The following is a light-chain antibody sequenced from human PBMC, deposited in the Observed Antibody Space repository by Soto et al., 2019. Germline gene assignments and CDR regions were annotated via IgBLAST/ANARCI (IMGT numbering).Light chain of an antibody. CDR2: NNN. CDR3: ATWDDIRNKH. CDR1: SSSIGSNT. V-gene: IGLV1-44*01. J-gene: IGLJ1*01. Sequence: QSVLTQPPSASGTPGQRVIISCSGSSSSIGSNTVSWYQQLPGMAPKLLIYNNNQRPSGVPDRFSGSKSGTSASLAISGLQSADEADYYCATWDDIRNKHFGTGTKVTVL.